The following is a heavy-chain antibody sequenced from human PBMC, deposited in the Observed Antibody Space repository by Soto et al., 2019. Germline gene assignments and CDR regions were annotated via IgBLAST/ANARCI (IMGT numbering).Heavy chain of an antibody. CDR3: ARYGIGVVVIDY. J-gene: IGHJ4*02. CDR1: GDSISSYY. Sequence: SETLSLTCTVSGDSISSYYWSWIRQPPGKGLEWIGYIYYSGSTNYNPSLKSRVTISVDTSKNQFSLKLSSVTAADTAVYYCARYGIGVVVIDYWGQGTLVTVSS. V-gene: IGHV4-59*12. CDR2: IYYSGST. D-gene: IGHD2-15*01.